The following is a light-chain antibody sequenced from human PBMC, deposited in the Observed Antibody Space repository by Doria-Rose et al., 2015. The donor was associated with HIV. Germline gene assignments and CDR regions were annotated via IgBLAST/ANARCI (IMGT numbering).Light chain of an antibody. Sequence: DIQVTQSPESLGMSLGERATLNCKSNQSLLYTSKNYLAWYQQKPGQLPKLLIHWKSTRQSGIRALFSGSVSGTDFTLTISSLEAEDVAVYYCQQYYDTPSFGPGTTVDIK. CDR3: QQYYDTPS. V-gene: IGKV4-1*01. CDR2: WKS. J-gene: IGKJ3*01. CDR1: QSLLYTSKNY.